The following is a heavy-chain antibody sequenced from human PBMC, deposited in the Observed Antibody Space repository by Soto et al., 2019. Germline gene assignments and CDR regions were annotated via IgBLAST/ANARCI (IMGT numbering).Heavy chain of an antibody. J-gene: IGHJ4*02. CDR2: ISGSGGST. CDR3: ARRGSGSYYDY. D-gene: IGHD1-26*01. CDR1: GFTFSSYA. V-gene: IGHV3-23*01. Sequence: EVQLLESDGGLVQPEGSLRLSCAASGFTFSSYAMRWVRQAPGKGLEWVSAISGSGGSTYYADSVKGRFTISRDNSKNTLYLQMNSLRAEDTAVYYCARRGSGSYYDYWGQGTLVTVSS.